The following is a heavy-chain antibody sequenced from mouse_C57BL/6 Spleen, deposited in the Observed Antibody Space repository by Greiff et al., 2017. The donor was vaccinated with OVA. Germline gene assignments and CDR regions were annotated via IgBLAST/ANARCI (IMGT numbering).Heavy chain of an antibody. D-gene: IGHD2-4*01. V-gene: IGHV5-6*01. J-gene: IGHJ2*01. Sequence: EVQLVESGGDLVKPGGSLKLSCAASGFTFSSYGMSWVRQTPDKRLEWVATISSGGSYTYYPDSVKGRFTISRDNAKNTLYLQMSSLKSEDTAMYYCARHPYDYDENYYFDYWGQGTTLTVSS. CDR3: ARHPYDYDENYYFDY. CDR2: ISSGGSYT. CDR1: GFTFSSYG.